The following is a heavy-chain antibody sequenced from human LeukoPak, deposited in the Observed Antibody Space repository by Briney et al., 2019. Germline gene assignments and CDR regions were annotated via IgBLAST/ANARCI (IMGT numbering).Heavy chain of an antibody. V-gene: IGHV4-61*08. J-gene: IGHJ6*02. CDR2: IYYSGST. CDR1: GGSISSGGYY. D-gene: IGHD1-14*01. Sequence: SETLSLTCTVSGGSISSGGYYWSWIRQHPGKGLEWIGYIYYSGSTNYNPSLKSRVTISVDTSKNQFSLKLSSVTAADTAVYYCARSPPEYEDYYYGMDVWGRGTTVTVSS. CDR3: ARSPPEYEDYYYGMDV.